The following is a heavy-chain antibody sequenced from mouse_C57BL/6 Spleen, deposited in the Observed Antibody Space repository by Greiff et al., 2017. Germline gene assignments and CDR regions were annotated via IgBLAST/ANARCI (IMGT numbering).Heavy chain of an antibody. D-gene: IGHD1-1*01. V-gene: IGHV5-17*01. CDR2: ISSGSSTI. CDR3: ARDTTVVVYWYFDV. J-gene: IGHJ1*03. Sequence: EVQLVESGGGLVKPGGSLTLSCAASGFTFSDYGMHWVRQAPEKGLEWVAYISSGSSTIYYADTVKGRFTLSRDNAKNTLFLQMTSLRSEDTAMYYCARDTTVVVYWYFDVWGTGTTVTVSS. CDR1: GFTFSDYG.